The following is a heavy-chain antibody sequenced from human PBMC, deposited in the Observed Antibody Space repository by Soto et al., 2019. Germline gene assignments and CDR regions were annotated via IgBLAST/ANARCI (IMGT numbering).Heavy chain of an antibody. CDR2: INPNSGGT. J-gene: IGHJ6*02. CDR3: ARVRLSRYYYYGMDV. CDR1: GYTFTGYY. V-gene: IGHV1-2*02. Sequence: SVKVSLKASGYTFTGYYMHWVRQAPGQGLEWMGWINPNSGGTNYAQKFQGRVTMTRDTSISTAYMELSRLRSDDTAVYYCARVRLSRYYYYGMDVWGQGTTVTVSS.